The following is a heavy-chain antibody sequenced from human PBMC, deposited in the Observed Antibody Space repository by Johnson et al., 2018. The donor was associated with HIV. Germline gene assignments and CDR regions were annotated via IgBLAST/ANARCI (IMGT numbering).Heavy chain of an antibody. CDR2: ISYDGSIK. D-gene: IGHD5-18*01. CDR3: ARLPSGYSRDDLDI. CDR1: GFTFSSYA. Sequence: QVQLVESGGGVVQPGRSLRLSCAASGFTFSSYAMHWVRQAPGKGLEWVAVISYDGSIKYYGESVKGRFTISRDNSKNTLYLQINSLRPEDTAVYYCARLPSGYSRDDLDIWGQGTMVTVSS. V-gene: IGHV3-30*04. J-gene: IGHJ3*02.